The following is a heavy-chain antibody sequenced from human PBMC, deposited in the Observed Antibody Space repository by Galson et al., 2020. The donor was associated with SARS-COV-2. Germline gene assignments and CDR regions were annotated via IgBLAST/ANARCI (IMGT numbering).Heavy chain of an antibody. J-gene: IGHJ4*02. D-gene: IGHD6-19*01. CDR2: IKQDGSEK. V-gene: IGHV3-7*03. CDR1: GFTFSSYW. CDR3: ARRLTEWLVPYYFDY. Sequence: GGSLRLSCAASGFTFSSYWMSWVRQAPGKGLEWVANIKQDGSEKYYVDSVKGRFTISRDNAKNSLYLQMNSLRAEDTAVYYCARRLTEWLVPYYFDYWGQGTLVTVSS.